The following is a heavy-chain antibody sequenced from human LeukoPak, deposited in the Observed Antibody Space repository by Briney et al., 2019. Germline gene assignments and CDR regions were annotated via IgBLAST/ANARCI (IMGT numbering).Heavy chain of an antibody. D-gene: IGHD6-13*01. Sequence: GGSLRLSCAASGSTFSSYSMNWVRQAPGKGLEWVSSISSTSSYIFYADSVKGRFTSSRDNAKNSLYLQMSSLRADDTAVYHCARYRAVVGTGQYFDNWGQGTLVTVSS. CDR3: ARYRAVVGTGQYFDN. J-gene: IGHJ4*02. V-gene: IGHV3-21*01. CDR2: ISSTSSYI. CDR1: GSTFSSYS.